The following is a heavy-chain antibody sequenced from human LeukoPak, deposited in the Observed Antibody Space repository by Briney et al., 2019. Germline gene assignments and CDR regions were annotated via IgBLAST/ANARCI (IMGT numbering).Heavy chain of an antibody. CDR3: ARKGLDCGGDCYMFDY. J-gene: IGHJ4*02. CDR2: IIPIFGTA. V-gene: IGHV1-69*06. CDR1: GGTFSSYA. Sequence: SVKVSCKASGGTFSSYAISWVRQAPGQGLEWMGGIIPIFGTANYAQKFQGRVTITADKSTSTAYMELSSLRSEDTAVYYCARKGLDCGGDCYMFDYWGQGTLVTVSS. D-gene: IGHD2-21*02.